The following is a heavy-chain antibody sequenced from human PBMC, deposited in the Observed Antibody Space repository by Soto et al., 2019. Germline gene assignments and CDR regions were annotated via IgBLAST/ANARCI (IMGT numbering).Heavy chain of an antibody. CDR3: ARGYSMDV. J-gene: IGHJ6*02. CDR2: INAGLGNT. V-gene: IGHV1-3*01. CDR1: GYTLTSYA. Sequence: QVQLVQSGAEVKKPGASVKVSCKASGYTLTSYAMHWVRQAPGQRLEWMGWINAGLGNTKYSQKFQGRVTITRDTSANTAYMELSGLRSEDTAVYYCARGYSMDVWGQGTTVTVSS.